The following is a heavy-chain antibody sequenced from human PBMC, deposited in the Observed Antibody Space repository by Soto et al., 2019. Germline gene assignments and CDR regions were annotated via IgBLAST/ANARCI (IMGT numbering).Heavy chain of an antibody. V-gene: IGHV4-31*03. J-gene: IGHJ6*02. CDR2: IYYSGST. CDR3: ARGGRRSPVMDV. CDR1: GGSISSGGYY. Sequence: PSETLSLTCTVSGGSISSGGYYWSWIRQHPGKGLEWIGYIYYSGSTYYNPSLKSRVTISVDTSKNQFSLKLSSVTAADTAVYYCARGGRRSPVMDVWGQGTTVTSP.